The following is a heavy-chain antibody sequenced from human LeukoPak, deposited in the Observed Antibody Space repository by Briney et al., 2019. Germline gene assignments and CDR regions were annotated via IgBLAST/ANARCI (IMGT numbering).Heavy chain of an antibody. CDR3: AREWSASPGFDI. D-gene: IGHD2-8*01. J-gene: IGHJ3*02. V-gene: IGHV4-59*01. Sequence: PSETLSLTCAASGCSIGTYYMNWIRQPPGKGLEWIGYIYYNGRAIYNPSLKSRVTMSVDTSNNQFSLSLNSVTDADAAIYYCAREWSASPGFDIWGQGARVSVSS. CDR1: GCSIGTYY. CDR2: IYYNGRA.